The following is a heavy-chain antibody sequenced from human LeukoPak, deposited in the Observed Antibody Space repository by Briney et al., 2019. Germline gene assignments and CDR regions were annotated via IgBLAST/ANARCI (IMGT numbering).Heavy chain of an antibody. CDR2: IRSDGTKK. CDR1: GFTFSRYG. D-gene: IGHD5-24*01. Sequence: GGSLRLSCAASGFTFSRYGMHWVRQAPGKGLEWVAFIRSDGTKKYYADSVKGRFTISGDNSKNTLYLQMNSLRAEDTAVYYCATGAMATPLDYWGQGTLVTVSS. CDR3: ATGAMATPLDY. J-gene: IGHJ4*02. V-gene: IGHV3-30*02.